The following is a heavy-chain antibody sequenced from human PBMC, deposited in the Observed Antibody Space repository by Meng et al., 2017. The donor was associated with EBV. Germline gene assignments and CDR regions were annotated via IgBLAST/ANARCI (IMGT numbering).Heavy chain of an antibody. J-gene: IGHJ4*02. V-gene: IGHV1-18*01. D-gene: IGHD3-16*02. CDR3: ARVRTFGGVIPPDY. CDR2: ISDYNGNT. CDR1: GYTFTSYG. Sequence: VQRVQSGDAVKKPGASVKGSCKASGYTFTSYGISWVRQAPGKGLEWMGWISDYNGNTNYAQKLQGRVTMTTDTSTSTAYMELRSLRSDDTAVYYCARVRTFGGVIPPDYWGQGTLVTVSS.